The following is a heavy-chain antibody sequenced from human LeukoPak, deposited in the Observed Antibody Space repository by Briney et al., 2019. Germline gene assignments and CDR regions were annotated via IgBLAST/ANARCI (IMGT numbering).Heavy chain of an antibody. V-gene: IGHV3-23*01. J-gene: IGHJ4*02. CDR2: ISGSGGST. CDR3: AKDGRYYDSSGLPPHDY. CDR1: GFTFSSYA. D-gene: IGHD3-22*01. Sequence: PGGSLRLSCAASGFTFSSYAMSWVRQATGKGLEWVSAISGSGGSTYYADSVKGRFTISRDNSKNTLYLQMNSLRAEDTAVYYCAKDGRYYDSSGLPPHDYWGQGTLVTVSS.